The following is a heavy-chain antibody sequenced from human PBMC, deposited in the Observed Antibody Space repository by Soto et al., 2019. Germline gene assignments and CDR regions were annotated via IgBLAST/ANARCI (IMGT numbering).Heavy chain of an antibody. V-gene: IGHV3-7*01. CDR2: VKEDGSEK. CDR3: ARGLLWSPFDY. J-gene: IGHJ4*02. CDR1: GFTFISYW. Sequence: GGSLRLSCAASGFTFISYWMSWVLQAPGKGLEWVASVKEDGSEKHYVDSVKGRFTISRDNSKNSLYLQMNSLRAEDTAVYYCARGLLWSPFDYWGQGTLVTVLL. D-gene: IGHD3-10*01.